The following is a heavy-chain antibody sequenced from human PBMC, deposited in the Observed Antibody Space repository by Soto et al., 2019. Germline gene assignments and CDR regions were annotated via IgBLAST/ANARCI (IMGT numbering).Heavy chain of an antibody. D-gene: IGHD3-22*01. J-gene: IGHJ4*02. Sequence: GESLKISCKGSGYSFTSYWIGWVRQMPGKGLEWMGIIYPGDSDTRYSPSFQGQVTISADKSISTAYPQWSSLKASDTAMYYCARSVSSAGSYYYDSSGYYYFDYWGQGTLVTVSS. CDR1: GYSFTSYW. V-gene: IGHV5-51*01. CDR3: ARSVSSAGSYYYDSSGYYYFDY. CDR2: IYPGDSDT.